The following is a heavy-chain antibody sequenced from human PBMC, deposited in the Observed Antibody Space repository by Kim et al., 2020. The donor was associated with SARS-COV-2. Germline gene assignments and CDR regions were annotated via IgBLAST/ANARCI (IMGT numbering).Heavy chain of an antibody. V-gene: IGHV7-4-1*02. Sequence: ASVKVSCKASGYTFTSYDMNWVRQAPGQGLEWMGWINTNTGNPTYAQGFTGRFVFSLDTSVSTAYLQISSLKAEDTAVYYCAREEYGYYILTGYYPYYYYGWNIWSQGTTGTVSS. CDR1: GYTFTSYD. CDR2: INTNTGNP. J-gene: IGHJ6*02. CDR3: AREEYGYYILTGYYPYYYYGWNI. D-gene: IGHD3-9*01.